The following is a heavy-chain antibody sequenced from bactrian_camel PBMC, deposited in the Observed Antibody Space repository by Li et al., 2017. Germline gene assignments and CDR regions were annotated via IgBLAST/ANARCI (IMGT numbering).Heavy chain of an antibody. CDR2: IDMDGRP. J-gene: IGHJ4*01. CDR3: EADPAPCTGSLIMEWEYNY. D-gene: IGHD8*01. Sequence: HVQLVESGGGSVQAGGSLRLSCVVSGDPRHAACMAWFRQAPEKEREGVATIDMDGRPHYDDSVKGRFSLSKDNAKNTLYLQMNSLKPEDTAMYYCEADPAPCTGSLIMEWEYNYMGQGTRSPSP. CDR1: GDPRHAAC. V-gene: IGHV3S53*01.